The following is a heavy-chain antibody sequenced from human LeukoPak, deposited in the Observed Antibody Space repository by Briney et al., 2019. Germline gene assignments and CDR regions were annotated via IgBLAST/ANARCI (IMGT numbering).Heavy chain of an antibody. D-gene: IGHD2-21*02. V-gene: IGHV3-30*18. Sequence: GRSLRLSCAASGFTFSSYGMHWVRQAPGKGLEWVAVISYDGSNKYYADSVKGRFTISRDDSKNTLYLQMSSLRAEDTAVYYCAKLPWGDHDLFDYWGQGTLVTVSS. CDR3: AKLPWGDHDLFDY. J-gene: IGHJ4*02. CDR2: ISYDGSNK. CDR1: GFTFSSYG.